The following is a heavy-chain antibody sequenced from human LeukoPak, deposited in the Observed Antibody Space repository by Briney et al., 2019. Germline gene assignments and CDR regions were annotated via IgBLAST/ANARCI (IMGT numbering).Heavy chain of an antibody. J-gene: IGHJ4*02. D-gene: IGHD2-21*02. Sequence: ASVKVSCKASGYTFTSYYMHWVRQAPGQGLEWMGIINPSGGSTSYAQKFQGRVTMTRDMSTSTVYMELSSLRSEDPAVYYCARDRPVTPGFDYWGQGTLVTVSS. CDR2: INPSGGST. CDR1: GYTFTSYY. CDR3: ARDRPVTPGFDY. V-gene: IGHV1-46*01.